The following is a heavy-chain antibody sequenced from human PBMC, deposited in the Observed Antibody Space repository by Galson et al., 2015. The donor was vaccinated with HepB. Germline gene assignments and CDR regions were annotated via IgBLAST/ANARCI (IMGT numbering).Heavy chain of an antibody. CDR1: GFTFSSYW. V-gene: IGHV3-74*01. CDR3: ARGGEWLQFDY. Sequence: SLRLSCAASGFTFSSYWMHWVRQAPGKGLVWVSRINSDGSSTSYADSVKGRFTISRDNAKNTLYLQMNSLRAEDTAVYYCARGGEWLQFDYWGQGTLVTVSS. J-gene: IGHJ4*02. CDR2: INSDGSST. D-gene: IGHD3-3*01.